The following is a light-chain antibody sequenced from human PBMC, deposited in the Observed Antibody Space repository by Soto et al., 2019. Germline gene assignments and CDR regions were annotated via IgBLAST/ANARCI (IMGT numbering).Light chain of an antibody. CDR3: SSYTTSTTRV. CDR2: DVS. J-gene: IGLJ1*01. Sequence: HSALAQPASVSGSPGQSITISCTGTSSDVGAYNYVSWYQHHPGNAPKLLIYDVSTRPSGVSNRFSGSKSGNTASLTISGLQAEDEADYYCSSYTTSTTRVFGTGTKVTVL. V-gene: IGLV2-14*03. CDR1: SSDVGAYNY.